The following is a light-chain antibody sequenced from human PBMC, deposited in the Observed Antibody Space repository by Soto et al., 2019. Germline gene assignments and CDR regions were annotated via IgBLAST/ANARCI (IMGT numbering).Light chain of an antibody. CDR3: QQYYSSPYT. CDR2: WAS. Sequence: DIVMTQFPDSLAVSLGERATINCKSSQSVLYSSNNKNYLAWYQQKPGQPPKLLIYWASTRESGVPDRFSGSGSGTDFTLTISSLQAEDVAVYYCQQYYSSPYTFGQGTQLEIK. CDR1: QSVLYSSNNKNY. V-gene: IGKV4-1*01. J-gene: IGKJ2*01.